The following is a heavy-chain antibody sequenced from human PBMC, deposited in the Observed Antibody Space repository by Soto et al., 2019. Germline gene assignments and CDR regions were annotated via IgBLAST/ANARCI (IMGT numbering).Heavy chain of an antibody. D-gene: IGHD6-19*01. CDR1: GFTVSSNY. CDR2: IYSGGST. CDR3: ARDRQWPRRSDY. J-gene: IGHJ4*02. Sequence: GGSLILSCAASGFTVSSNYMSWVRQAPGKGLEWVSVIYSGGSTYYADSVKGRFTIPRDNSKNTLYLQMNSLRAEDTAVYYCARDRQWPRRSDYWGQGTLVTVSS. V-gene: IGHV3-53*01.